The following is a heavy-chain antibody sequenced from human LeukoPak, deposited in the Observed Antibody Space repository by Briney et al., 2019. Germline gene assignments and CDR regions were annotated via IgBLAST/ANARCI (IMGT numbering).Heavy chain of an antibody. D-gene: IGHD3-3*01. CDR1: GFSVTYNY. Sequence: GGSLRLSCAASGFSVTYNYMSWVRHAPGKGLVWVSRINTDGSSTSYADSVKGRFTISRDNAKNTLYLQMNSLRAEDTAVYYCARDHGGARYYDFWSGPDYWGQGTLVTVSS. V-gene: IGHV3-74*01. CDR2: INTDGSST. J-gene: IGHJ4*02. CDR3: ARDHGGARYYDFWSGPDY.